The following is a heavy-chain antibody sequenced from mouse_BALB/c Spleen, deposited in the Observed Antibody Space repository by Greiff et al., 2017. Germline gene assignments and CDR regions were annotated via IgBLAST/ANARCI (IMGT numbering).Heavy chain of an antibody. CDR1: GFNIKDTY. V-gene: IGHV14-3*02. D-gene: IGHD1-2*01. CDR2: IDPANGNT. Sequence: EVQLQQSGAELVKPGASVKLSCTASGFNIKDTYMHWVKQRPEQGLEWIGRIDPANGNTKYDPKFQGKATITADTSSNTAYLQLSSLTSEDTAVYYCARSGGTHYYGYDWYFDVWGAGTTVTVSS. J-gene: IGHJ1*01. CDR3: ARSGGTHYYGYDWYFDV.